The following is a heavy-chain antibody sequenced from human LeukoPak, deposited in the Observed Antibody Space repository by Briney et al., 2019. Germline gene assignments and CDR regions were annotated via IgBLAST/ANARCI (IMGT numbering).Heavy chain of an antibody. CDR2: ISGSGGST. Sequence: GGSLRLSCAASGFTFSTYAMSWVRQAPGKGLEWVSAISGSGGSTYYADSVKGRFTISRDNSKNTLYLQMNSLRAEDTAVYCCAKDLSPYSGYDPFDYWGQGTLVTVSP. D-gene: IGHD5-12*01. V-gene: IGHV3-23*01. J-gene: IGHJ4*02. CDR1: GFTFSTYA. CDR3: AKDLSPYSGYDPFDY.